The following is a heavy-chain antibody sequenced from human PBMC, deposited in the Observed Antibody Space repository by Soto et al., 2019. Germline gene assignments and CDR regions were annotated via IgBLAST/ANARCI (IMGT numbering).Heavy chain of an antibody. CDR2: IYYSGST. D-gene: IGHD3-3*01. CDR3: ASPALLRFLEWSCYEYAYGMEV. J-gene: IGHJ6*02. CDR1: GGSISSSSYY. Sequence: QLQLQESGPGLVKPSETLSLTCTVSGGSISSSSYYWGWIRQPPGKGLEWIGSIYYSGSTYYNPSPQTRLTISVDTSKNQFYLKLGSGTAADTAVYYCASPALLRFLEWSCYEYAYGMEVWGQGTKVTLSS. V-gene: IGHV4-39*01.